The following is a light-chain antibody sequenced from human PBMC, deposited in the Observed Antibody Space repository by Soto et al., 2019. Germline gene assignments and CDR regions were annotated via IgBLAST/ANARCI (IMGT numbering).Light chain of an antibody. V-gene: IGKV1-27*01. Sequence: DVQMTQSPSSLSAFVGDRVTITCRASQDIAPYLAWFQQKPGKVPKLLIYATSTLQSGVPSRFSGSGSGTDFTLTISSLQPEDVGTYYCQKYNSAPLTFGGGTKVEIK. CDR2: ATS. CDR1: QDIAPY. CDR3: QKYNSAPLT. J-gene: IGKJ4*01.